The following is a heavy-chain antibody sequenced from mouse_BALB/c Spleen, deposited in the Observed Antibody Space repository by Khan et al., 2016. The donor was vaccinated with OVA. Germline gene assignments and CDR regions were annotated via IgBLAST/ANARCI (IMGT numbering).Heavy chain of an antibody. CDR3: ARGNWQSYYVDY. V-gene: IGHV1S136*01. Sequence: VQLQQSGPELVKPGASVKMSCKASGYTFTNYVLHWVKQKPGQGLEWIGYINPYNGGTKYNEKMKGKATLASDKSSITAYMELSSLTSEDSAVNYCARGNWQSYYVDYWGQGTTLTLSS. CDR2: INPYNGGT. D-gene: IGHD4-1*01. CDR1: GYTFTNYV. J-gene: IGHJ2*01.